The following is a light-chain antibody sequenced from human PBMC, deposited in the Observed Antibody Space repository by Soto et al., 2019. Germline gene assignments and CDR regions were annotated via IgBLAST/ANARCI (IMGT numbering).Light chain of an antibody. J-gene: IGKJ4*01. CDR1: QGITNW. CDR3: QQANSFPLT. V-gene: IGKV1-12*01. CDR2: AAS. Sequence: PVTLSTSSVSASVVERVTITCRASQGITNWLAWYQQKPGKAPKLLIYAASGLPSGDPSRFSGSGSGTDFTLTISSLQPEDLATPYCQQANSFPLTFGGGTQGDI.